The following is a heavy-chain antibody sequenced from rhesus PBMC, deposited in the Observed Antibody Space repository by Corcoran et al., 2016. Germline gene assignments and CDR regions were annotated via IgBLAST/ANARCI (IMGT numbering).Heavy chain of an antibody. CDR2: IGSSSGNT. CDR1: VGSISGGYCY. Sequence: QVKLQESGPGLVQPLETLSLTCAVSVGSISGGYCYWRCIRPPPGKGLEWIGGIGSSSGNTYYNPSLKRRVTMSKDTSKNQFSLKLSSVTAVDTAVYYCARIGGSSDYWGQGVLVTVSS. V-gene: IGHV4S12*01. D-gene: IGHD3-16*01. J-gene: IGHJ4*01. CDR3: ARIGGSSDY.